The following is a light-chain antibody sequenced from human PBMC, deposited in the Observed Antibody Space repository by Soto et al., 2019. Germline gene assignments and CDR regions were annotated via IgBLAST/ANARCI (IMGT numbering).Light chain of an antibody. J-gene: IGKJ1*01. CDR1: QSISNW. V-gene: IGKV1-5*01. Sequence: DIQMTQSPSTLSASVGDRVTITCRASQSISNWLAWYQQKPGKAPKLLIYDAFTLERGVPSRFGGSGSGTLFTLTIRSLQPDDFATYYCQQYNSYSRTFGQGTKVDIK. CDR2: DAF. CDR3: QQYNSYSRT.